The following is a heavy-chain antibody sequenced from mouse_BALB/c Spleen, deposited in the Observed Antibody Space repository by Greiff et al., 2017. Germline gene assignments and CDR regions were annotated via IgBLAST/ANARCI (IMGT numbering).Heavy chain of an antibody. Sequence: EVQLVESGGGLVQPGGSRKLSCAASGFTFSSFGMHWVRQAPEKGLEWVAYISSGSSTIYYADTVKGRFTISRDNPKNTLFLQMTSLRSEDTAMYYCARRGNGNYVYAMDYWGQGTSVTVSS. D-gene: IGHD2-1*01. CDR3: ARRGNGNYVYAMDY. V-gene: IGHV5-17*02. CDR2: ISSGSSTI. CDR1: GFTFSSFG. J-gene: IGHJ4*01.